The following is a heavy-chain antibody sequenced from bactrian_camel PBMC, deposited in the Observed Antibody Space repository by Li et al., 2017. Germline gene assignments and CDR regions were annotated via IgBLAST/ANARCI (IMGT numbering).Heavy chain of an antibody. CDR2: ADTGGGST. D-gene: IGHD6*01. J-gene: IGHJ4*01. Sequence: HVQLVESGGGSVQAGESLRLTCRPSVYAHMHYCMAWYRQVPGEEREAVAAADTGGGSTFYADSVKGRFTISHDNARNTLYLQMDSLKPDDTAMYYCAAAAWELARDTFAGRWTQPPRNANWGQGTQVTVS. V-gene: IGHV3S1*01. CDR1: VYAHMHYC. CDR3: AAAAWELARDTFAGRWTQPPRNAN.